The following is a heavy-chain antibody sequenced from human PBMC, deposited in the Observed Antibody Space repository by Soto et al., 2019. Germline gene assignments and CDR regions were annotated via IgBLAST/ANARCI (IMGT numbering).Heavy chain of an antibody. V-gene: IGHV3-23*01. CDR1: RFTFSSYA. J-gene: IGHJ6*02. CDR2: IIGRGGTT. Sequence: GGSLRLSCAASRFTFSSYAMTWVRQAPGKGLEWVSVIIGRGGTTYYADSVQGRFTISRDNSKNTLYMQMDSLRAEDTAIYYCAKAAAGTPVRDYSYYAMDVWGQGTTVTVSS. D-gene: IGHD1-1*01. CDR3: AKAAAGTPVRDYSYYAMDV.